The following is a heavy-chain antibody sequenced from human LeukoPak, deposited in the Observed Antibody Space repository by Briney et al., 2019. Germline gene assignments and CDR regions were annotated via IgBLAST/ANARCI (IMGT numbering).Heavy chain of an antibody. D-gene: IGHD6-19*01. Sequence: GGSLRLSCAASGFTFSSYAMNWVRQAPGKGLEWVSSISGGSNNINYAGSVKGRFTTSRDNSQNTLYLQMNSLRAEDAAVYYCARDGAVAGFDYWGQGTLVTVSS. J-gene: IGHJ4*02. V-gene: IGHV3-23*01. CDR2: ISGGSNNI. CDR3: ARDGAVAGFDY. CDR1: GFTFSSYA.